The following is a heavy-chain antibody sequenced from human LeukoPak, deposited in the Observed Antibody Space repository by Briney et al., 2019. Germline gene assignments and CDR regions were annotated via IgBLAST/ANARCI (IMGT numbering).Heavy chain of an antibody. D-gene: IGHD1-26*01. J-gene: IGHJ5*02. CDR2: ISGSGADT. V-gene: IGHV3-23*01. CDR3: AKDRGFSGRSYGFAR. CDR1: GFTFAGSA. Sequence: GGSLRPACATSGFTFAGSAMGWVRQAPGKGLEWVSSISGSGADTYYADSVKGRFTISKDSSKNTPHLQMNSLRPEDTAVYYCAKDRGFSGRSYGFARWGHGTLVTVSS.